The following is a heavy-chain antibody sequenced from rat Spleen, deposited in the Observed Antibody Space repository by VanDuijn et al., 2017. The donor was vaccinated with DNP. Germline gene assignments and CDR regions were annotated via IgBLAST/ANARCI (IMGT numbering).Heavy chain of an antibody. CDR2: INTAGST. V-gene: IGHV3-3*01. J-gene: IGHJ1*01. Sequence: EVQLQESGPGLVKPSQSLSLTCSVTGYSITSSYRWNWIRKFPENKLEWMGSINTAGSTNYNPSLKSRISITRDTSKNQFFLQMNSLKSEDTATYYCARGSSSIYWYFDFWGPGTMVTVSS. CDR1: GYSITSSYR. D-gene: IGHD1-2*01. CDR3: ARGSSSIYWYFDF.